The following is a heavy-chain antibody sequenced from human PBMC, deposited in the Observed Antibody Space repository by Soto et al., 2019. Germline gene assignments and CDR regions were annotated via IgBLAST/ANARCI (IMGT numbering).Heavy chain of an antibody. J-gene: IGHJ3*02. D-gene: IGHD2-8*02. CDR1: GFICSSYD. CDR2: ILVDGRT. CDR3: AKATATGGGAFDI. Sequence: EVQLFESGGGLAQPGGSLRLSCAASGFICSSYDMSWVRQAPGKGLEWVSTILVDGRTFYVDSVKGRFTISRDSSKNTVYLQMNSLTAGDTALYYCAKATATGGGAFDICGQGTMVTVSS. V-gene: IGHV3-23*01.